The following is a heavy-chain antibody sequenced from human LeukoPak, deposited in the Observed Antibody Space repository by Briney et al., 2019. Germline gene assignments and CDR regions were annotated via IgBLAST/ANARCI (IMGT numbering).Heavy chain of an antibody. J-gene: IGHJ4*02. V-gene: IGHV4-4*07. Sequence: SETLSLTCTVSGGSISSYYWSWIRQPAGKGLEWIGRFKTSGTINYNPSLKSRLTISVDTSRNQFSLKLSSVTAADTAAYYCARTIDPYIFDFWGQGILVTVSS. CDR3: ARTIDPYIFDF. CDR1: GGSISSYY. D-gene: IGHD1-1*01. CDR2: FKTSGTI.